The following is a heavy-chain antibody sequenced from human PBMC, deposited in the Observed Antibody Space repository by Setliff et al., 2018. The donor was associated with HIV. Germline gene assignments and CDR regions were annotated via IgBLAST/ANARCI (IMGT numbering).Heavy chain of an antibody. J-gene: IGHJ4*02. D-gene: IGHD2-2*01. V-gene: IGHV1-18*01. Sequence: GASVKVSCKASGYTFTSYGFSWVRQAPGQGLEWMGWISGYNGNTNFAQKLQGRITMTRDTSISTAYMELSSLRSDDTAVYYCARVVGIVPGATDYFDYWGQGTLVTVSS. CDR3: ARVVGIVPGATDYFDY. CDR2: ISGYNGNT. CDR1: GYTFTSYG.